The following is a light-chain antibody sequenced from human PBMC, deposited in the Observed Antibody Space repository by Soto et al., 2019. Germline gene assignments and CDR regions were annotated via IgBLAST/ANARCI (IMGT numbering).Light chain of an antibody. CDR3: CSYGGNFYV. V-gene: IGLV2-11*01. CDR1: SGDVGGYDF. Sequence: SALTQPHSVSGYPGQSVTISCTGTSGDVGGYDFVSWYQHHPGKVPKLMIFDVSKRPSGVPDRFSGSKSGSTASLTISGLQAEDEADYYCCSYGGNFYVVGTGTKVTVL. J-gene: IGLJ1*01. CDR2: DVS.